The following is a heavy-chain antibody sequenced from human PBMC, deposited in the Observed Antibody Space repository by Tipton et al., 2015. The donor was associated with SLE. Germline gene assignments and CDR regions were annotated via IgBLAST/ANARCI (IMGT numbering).Heavy chain of an antibody. J-gene: IGHJ4*01. V-gene: IGHV3-21*01. CDR3: ARALGYSYRSSLDY. CDR1: GFTLSDYG. Sequence: GSLRLSCAASGFTLSDYGMSWVRQAPGKGLEWVSSISGSSTYIFHTDSVRGRFTISRDNAKNSLFLQMDSLRADDMAVYYCARALGYSYRSSLDYWGQGTPVTVSS. CDR2: ISGSSTYI. D-gene: IGHD2-15*01.